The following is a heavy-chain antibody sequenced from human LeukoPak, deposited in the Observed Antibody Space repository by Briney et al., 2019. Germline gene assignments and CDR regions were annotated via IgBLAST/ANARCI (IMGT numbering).Heavy chain of an antibody. CDR3: ANDARFGELLTINWFDP. CDR1: GGTFSSYA. J-gene: IGHJ5*02. Sequence: SVKVSCKASGGTFSSYAISWVRQAPGQGLEWMGRIIPILGIANYAQKFQGRVTITADKSTSTAYMELSSLRSEDTAVYYCANDARFGELLTINWFDPWGQGTLVTVSS. CDR2: IIPILGIA. D-gene: IGHD3-10*01. V-gene: IGHV1-69*04.